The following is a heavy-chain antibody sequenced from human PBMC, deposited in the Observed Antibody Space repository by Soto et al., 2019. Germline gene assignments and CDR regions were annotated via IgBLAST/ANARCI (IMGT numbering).Heavy chain of an antibody. Sequence: ASVKVSCKASGYTFTSYYMHWVRQAPGQGLEWMGIINPSGGSTSYAQKFQGRVTMTRDTSTSTVYMELSSLRSEDTAVYYCATGSGSYYSYYYGVDVWGQGTTVTVSS. CDR3: ATGSGSYYSYYYGVDV. CDR2: INPSGGST. J-gene: IGHJ6*02. V-gene: IGHV1-46*01. CDR1: GYTFTSYY. D-gene: IGHD1-26*01.